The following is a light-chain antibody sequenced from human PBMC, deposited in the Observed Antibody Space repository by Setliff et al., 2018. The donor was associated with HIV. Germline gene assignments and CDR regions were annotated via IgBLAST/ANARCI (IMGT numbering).Light chain of an antibody. CDR2: GVD. CDR1: SSDVGGYDY. J-gene: IGLJ1*01. CDR3: CSYAGSNIFV. Sequence: QSVLTQPPSASGSPGQSVTISCTGTSSDVGGYDYVSWYQQHPGKAPKLITYGVDKRPSGVPTRFSGFKSGNTASLTIYGLQPEDEADYFCCSYAGSNIFVFGKGTKVTVL. V-gene: IGLV2-8*01.